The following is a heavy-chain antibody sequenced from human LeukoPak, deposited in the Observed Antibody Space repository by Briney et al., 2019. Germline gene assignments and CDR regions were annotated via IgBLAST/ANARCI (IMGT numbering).Heavy chain of an antibody. J-gene: IGHJ4*02. CDR3: ARAPFRGGGFDY. CDR1: GFTVSSNY. V-gene: IGHV3-66*01. D-gene: IGHD3-10*01. CDR2: IYSGDST. Sequence: GGSLRLSCAASGFTVSSNYMNWVRQAPGKGLEWVSVIYSGDSTYYADSVKGRFTISRDNSKNTLYLQMNSQRAEDTAVYYCARAPFRGGGFDYWGQGTLVTVSS.